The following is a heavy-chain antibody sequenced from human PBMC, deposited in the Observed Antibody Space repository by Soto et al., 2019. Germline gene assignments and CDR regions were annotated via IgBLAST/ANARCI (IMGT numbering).Heavy chain of an antibody. CDR2: INPIRNIS. CDR1: GGNFSSYT. J-gene: IGHJ6*03. D-gene: IGHD3-16*02. Sequence: QVQLLQSGAEVKKPGSSVNVSCKASGGNFSSYTINRVRQAPGQGLEWMGRINPIRNISNFAQTFQGRVTRTADKFMTAAYMEMSSLRSEVTAVYSCATSFHHDSITGVQYYYYMDVWGTGTTVTVSS. V-gene: IGHV1-69*02. CDR3: ATSFHHDSITGVQYYYYMDV.